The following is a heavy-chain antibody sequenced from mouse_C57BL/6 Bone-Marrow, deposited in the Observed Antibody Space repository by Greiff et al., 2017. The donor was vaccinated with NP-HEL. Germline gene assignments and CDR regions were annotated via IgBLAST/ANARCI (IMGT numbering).Heavy chain of an antibody. CDR1: GYSITSGYD. Sequence: DVQLQESGPGMVKPSQSLSLTCTVTGYSITSGYDWHWIRHFPGNKLEWMGYISYSGSTNYNPSLKSRISITHDTSKNHFFLKLNSVTTEDTATYYCASGGLLQLAYWGQGTLVTVSA. V-gene: IGHV3-1*01. CDR3: ASGGLLQLAY. CDR2: ISYSGST. J-gene: IGHJ3*01. D-gene: IGHD2-3*01.